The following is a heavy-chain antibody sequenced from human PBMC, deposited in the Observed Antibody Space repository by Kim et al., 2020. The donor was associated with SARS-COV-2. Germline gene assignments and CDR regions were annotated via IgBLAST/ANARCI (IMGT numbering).Heavy chain of an antibody. V-gene: IGHV4-39*01. CDR1: GGSISSSSYY. CDR2: IYYSGST. J-gene: IGHJ4*02. CDR3: ARLGARGGWNGDY. D-gene: IGHD1-1*01. Sequence: SETLSLTCTVSGGSISSSSYYWGWIRQPPGKGLEWIGSIYYSGSTYYNPSLKSRVTISVDTSKNQFSLKLSSVTAADTAVYYCARLGARGGWNGDYWGQGTLVTVSS.